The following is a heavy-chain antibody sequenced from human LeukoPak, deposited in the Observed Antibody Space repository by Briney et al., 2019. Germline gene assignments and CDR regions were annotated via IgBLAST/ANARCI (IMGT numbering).Heavy chain of an antibody. J-gene: IGHJ4*02. CDR2: IRSSGSPI. CDR1: GFTFSGYS. Sequence: GGSLRLSCAASGFTFSGYSMNWVRQAPGKGLEWVAYIRSSGSPIYYADSVKGRFTISRDNAKNSLYLQMNSLRDEDTAVYYCVRDPDALDYWGQGTLVTVSS. CDR3: VRDPDALDY. V-gene: IGHV3-48*02.